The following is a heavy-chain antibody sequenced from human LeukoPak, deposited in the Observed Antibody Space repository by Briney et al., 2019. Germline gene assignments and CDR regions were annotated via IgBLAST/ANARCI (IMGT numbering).Heavy chain of an antibody. D-gene: IGHD3-3*02. V-gene: IGHV4-59*01. CDR3: ARAFYPGYYSYMAV. J-gene: IGHJ6*03. Sequence: SSETLSLTCTVSGGSISPYYWSWIRQPPGKGLEWIGYIYYSGSTNYNPSLKSRVTISVDTSKNQFSLKLSSVTAADTAVYYCARAFYPGYYSYMAVWGKGTTVTVSS. CDR2: IYYSGST. CDR1: GGSISPYY.